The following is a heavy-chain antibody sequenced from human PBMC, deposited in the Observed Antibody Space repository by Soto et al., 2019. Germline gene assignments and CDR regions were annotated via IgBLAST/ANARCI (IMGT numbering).Heavy chain of an antibody. CDR1: GGSISSSDYY. J-gene: IGHJ3*01. Sequence: QVQLQESGPGLVKPSQTLSLTCTVSGGSISSSDYYWTWIRQSPGRGLEWSGYSYYTGSTYYNPSHNGRRTRAGDTSKRQFAPPLNYMTVADTGVYSWARAPYRGTNSRGAFNLWGQGAMVTVSS. V-gene: IGHV4-30-4*01. CDR2: SYYTGST. D-gene: IGHD2-8*01. CDR3: ARAPYRGTNSRGAFNL.